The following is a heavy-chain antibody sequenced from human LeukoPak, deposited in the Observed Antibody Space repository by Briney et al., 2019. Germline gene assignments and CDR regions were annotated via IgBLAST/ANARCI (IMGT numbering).Heavy chain of an antibody. CDR2: TFSRSKWFN. Sequence: SQTLSLTCAISGDSVSSKSASWNWIRQSPSRGLEWLGRTFSRSKWFNDYAVSVKSRITINPDTSKNQFSLHLTSVTPDDTAVYYCARGTGSLDYWGQGTLVTVSS. V-gene: IGHV6-1*01. CDR1: GDSVSSKSAS. J-gene: IGHJ4*02. D-gene: IGHD1-26*01. CDR3: ARGTGSLDY.